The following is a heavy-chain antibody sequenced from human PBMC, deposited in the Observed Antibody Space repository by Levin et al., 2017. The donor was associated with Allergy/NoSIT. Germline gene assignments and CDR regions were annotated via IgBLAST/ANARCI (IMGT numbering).Heavy chain of an antibody. D-gene: IGHD2-21*02. Sequence: GESLKISFPFSFSLFPLSFLLFFLPLPFKGLEWMGRIDPSDSYTNYSPSFQGHVTISADKSISTAYLQWSSLKASDTAMYYCARGAVPVVVTATPNYGMDVWGQGTTVTVSS. V-gene: IGHV5-10-1*01. CDR3: ARGAVPVVVTATPNYGMDV. CDR1: FSLFPLSF. J-gene: IGHJ6*02. CDR2: IDPSDSYT.